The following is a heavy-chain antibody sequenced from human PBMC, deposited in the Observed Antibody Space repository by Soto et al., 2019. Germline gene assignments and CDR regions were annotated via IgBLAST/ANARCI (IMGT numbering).Heavy chain of an antibody. Sequence: QVQLVQSGAEVKKPGASVKVSCKTSGYIFTDFFVHWIRQAPGQGLEWLGWINPNAGDTEYAQFLQDRLTMTRDTSTNTGYMELRDLTSDDTGIYYCARDRPPGSLYGMDAWGQGTAVTVSS. V-gene: IGHV1-2*02. CDR2: INPNAGDT. CDR1: GYIFTDFF. CDR3: ARDRPPGSLYGMDA. J-gene: IGHJ6*02.